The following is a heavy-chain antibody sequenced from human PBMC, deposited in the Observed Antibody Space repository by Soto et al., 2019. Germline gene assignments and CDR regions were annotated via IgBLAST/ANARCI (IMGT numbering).Heavy chain of an antibody. D-gene: IGHD2-21*02. CDR1: GGTISNRILY. CDR2: MNYSGNT. CDR3: ASSTVVTSDY. V-gene: IGHV4-39*01. Sequence: PSETLPLTCTASGGTISNRILYRRWIRQPPGKGLEWIGSMNYSGNTDNKPSLKSRVPMAVDTAKNQFSLNRTSVTAEDTAVYYCASSTVVTSDYWGPGALVT. J-gene: IGHJ4*02.